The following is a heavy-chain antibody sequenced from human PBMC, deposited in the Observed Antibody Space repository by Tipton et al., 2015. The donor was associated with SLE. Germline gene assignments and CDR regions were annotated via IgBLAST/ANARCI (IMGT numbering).Heavy chain of an antibody. V-gene: IGHV3-15*01. CDR3: IPRGYSGY. CDR2: IKSKADGGTI. Sequence: GSLRPSCTVSGFTFTNAWMSWVRQAPGKGLEWVGRIKSKADGGTIDYVAPVKGRFTMSRDDSKSTLYLQMNSLKTEDTAVYYCIPRGYSGYWGQGTLVTVSS. J-gene: IGHJ4*02. CDR1: GFTFTNAW. D-gene: IGHD5-12*01.